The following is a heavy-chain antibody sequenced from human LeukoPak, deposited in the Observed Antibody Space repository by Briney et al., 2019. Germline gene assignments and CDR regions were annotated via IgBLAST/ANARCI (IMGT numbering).Heavy chain of an antibody. J-gene: IGHJ4*02. D-gene: IGHD3-10*01. Sequence: GGSLRLSCAASGFTFSNSWMHWVRQAPGKGLLWVSHINPEGSSANYADSVKGRFTISRDNANSTLYLQLDSLRADDTAVYYCARDNYGRFDYWGQGTPVTVSS. CDR1: GFTFSNSW. V-gene: IGHV3-74*01. CDR2: INPEGSSA. CDR3: ARDNYGRFDY.